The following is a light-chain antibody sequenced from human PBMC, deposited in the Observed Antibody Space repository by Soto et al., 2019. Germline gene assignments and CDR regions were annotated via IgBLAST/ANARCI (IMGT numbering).Light chain of an antibody. CDR1: QSIRRY. CDR3: QQSYSNLWT. J-gene: IGKJ1*01. Sequence: DIRMKKSPSSLSASVGDRVTITCGASQSIRRYLNWYQQKKGKAPKLLIYAASSLQSGVPSRVSGSGYGTDLTITISSMQTEDFETYYCQQSYSNLWTFGQGTKVDIK. V-gene: IGKV1-39*01. CDR2: AAS.